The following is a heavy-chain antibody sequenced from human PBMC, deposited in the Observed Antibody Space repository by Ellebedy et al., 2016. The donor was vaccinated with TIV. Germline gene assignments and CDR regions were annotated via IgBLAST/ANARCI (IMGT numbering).Heavy chain of an antibody. CDR1: GFTFSDYW. CDR2: IRGKGYGGTT. CDR3: AREGFGAWFDT. V-gene: IGHV3-49*04. Sequence: PGGSLRLSCAASGFTFSDYWMSWVRQAPGKGLEWVGFIRGKGYGGTTEYAASVKDRFTISRDDSENVVYLEMKSLTTEDTAVYFCAREGFGAWFDTWGQGSLVTVSS. J-gene: IGHJ5*02. D-gene: IGHD3-3*01.